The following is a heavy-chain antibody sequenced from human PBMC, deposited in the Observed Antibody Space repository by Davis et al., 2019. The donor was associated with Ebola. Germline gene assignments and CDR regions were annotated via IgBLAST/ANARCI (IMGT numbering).Heavy chain of an antibody. V-gene: IGHV3-43*01. CDR1: GFTFDDYT. J-gene: IGHJ4*02. Sequence: PGGSLRLSCAASGFTFDDYTMHWVRQAPGKGLEWVSLISWDGGSTYYADSVKGRFTISRDNSKNSLYLQMNSLRTEDTALYYCAKDSKGVRWLVLDYYFDYWGQGTLVTVSS. CDR2: ISWDGGST. CDR3: AKDSKGVRWLVLDYYFDY. D-gene: IGHD6-19*01.